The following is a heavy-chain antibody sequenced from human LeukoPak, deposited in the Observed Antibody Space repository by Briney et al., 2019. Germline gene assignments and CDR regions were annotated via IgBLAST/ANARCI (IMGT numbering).Heavy chain of an antibody. Sequence: SETRSLTCTVSGASIIGPKWWNWVRLSPGKGMEWIGEIFHTGSTHYNPSLKSRVTISLATSKNQFSLILTSVTDAETAVYYCARDKPYYGSGSWWGKGNLVSVSS. CDR3: ARDKPYYGSGSW. J-gene: IGHJ4*02. CDR1: GASIIGPKW. V-gene: IGHV4-4*02. D-gene: IGHD3-10*01. CDR2: IFHTGST.